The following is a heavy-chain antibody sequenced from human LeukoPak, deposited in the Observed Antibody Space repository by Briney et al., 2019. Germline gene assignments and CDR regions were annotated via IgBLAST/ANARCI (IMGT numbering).Heavy chain of an antibody. J-gene: IGHJ4*02. CDR1: GFTFSSYE. CDR3: ASCNILTGYYEY. Sequence: GGSLRLSCAASGFTFSSYEMNWVRQAPGKGLEWVSYISSSGSTIYYADSVKGRFTISRDNAKNSLYLQMNSLRAEDTAVYYCASCNILTGYYEYWGQGTLVTVSS. V-gene: IGHV3-48*03. CDR2: ISSSGSTI. D-gene: IGHD3-9*01.